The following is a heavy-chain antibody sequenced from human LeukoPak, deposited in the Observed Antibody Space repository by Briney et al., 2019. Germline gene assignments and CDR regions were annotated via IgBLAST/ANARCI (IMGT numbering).Heavy chain of an antibody. J-gene: IGHJ4*02. CDR2: MNPNSGNT. D-gene: IGHD1-7*01. CDR1: GYTFTSYD. V-gene: IGHV1-8*01. Sequence: ASVKASCKASGYTFTSYDINWVRQAPGQGLEWMGWMNPNSGNTGYAQKFQGRVTMTRNTSISTAYMELGSLRSEDTAVYYCARGPTWNYVVPLDYWGQGALVTVSS. CDR3: ARGPTWNYVVPLDY.